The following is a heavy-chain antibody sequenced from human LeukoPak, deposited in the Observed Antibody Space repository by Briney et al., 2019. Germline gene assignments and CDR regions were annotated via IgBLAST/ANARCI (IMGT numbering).Heavy chain of an antibody. CDR1: GFTFSSYW. CDR2: INSDGSST. D-gene: IGHD4-17*01. J-gene: IGHJ4*02. V-gene: IGHV3-74*01. Sequence: GGSLRLSCAASGFTFSSYWMHWVRQAPGKGLVWVSRINSDGSSTSYADSVKGRFTTSRDNAKNTLYLQMNSLRAEDTAVYYCARATYGGLFDYWGQGTLVTVSS. CDR3: ARATYGGLFDY.